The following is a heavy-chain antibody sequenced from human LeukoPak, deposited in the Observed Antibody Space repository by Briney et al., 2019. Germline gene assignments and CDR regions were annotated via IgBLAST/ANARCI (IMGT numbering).Heavy chain of an antibody. Sequence: GGSLRLSCAASGFTVRNKFMYWVRQAPGKGLEWVSVIRSDGNRHYADSVEGRFSISRDDSKNTIYLQMNSLRAEDTAVYYCVRAIGANVSYWGQGTLVTVSS. J-gene: IGHJ4*02. CDR1: GFTVRNKF. D-gene: IGHD3-10*01. CDR2: IRSDGNR. V-gene: IGHV3-53*01. CDR3: VRAIGANVSY.